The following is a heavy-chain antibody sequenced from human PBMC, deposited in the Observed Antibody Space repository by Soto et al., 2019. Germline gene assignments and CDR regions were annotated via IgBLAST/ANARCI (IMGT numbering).Heavy chain of an antibody. D-gene: IGHD3-3*01. Sequence: QVQLQESGPGLVKPSETLSLTCAVSGGSLTNTNWWSWVRQPPGGGLEWIGEVYHSGTTNYSPSPRCGVDISFDTSQKQGSPTLNSGTSPDTAVYYCAGGGGRFTVFGVVIGSTFDLWGQGTMVTVSS. CDR1: GGSLTNTNW. CDR2: VYHSGTT. V-gene: IGHV4-4*02. J-gene: IGHJ3*01. CDR3: AGGGGRFTVFGVVIGSTFDL.